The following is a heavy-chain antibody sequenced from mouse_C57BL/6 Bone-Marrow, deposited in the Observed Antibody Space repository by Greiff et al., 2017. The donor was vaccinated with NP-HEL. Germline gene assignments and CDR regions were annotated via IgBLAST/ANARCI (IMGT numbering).Heavy chain of an antibody. Sequence: VQLQQSGPELVKPGASVKISCKASGYTFTDYYMNWVKQSHGKGLEWIGDINPRNGGTSYNQKFKGKATLTVDKSSSTAYMELRSLTSEDSAVYYCALYAMDYWGQGTSVTVSS. CDR1: GYTFTDYY. CDR2: INPRNGGT. CDR3: ALYAMDY. J-gene: IGHJ4*01. V-gene: IGHV1-26*01.